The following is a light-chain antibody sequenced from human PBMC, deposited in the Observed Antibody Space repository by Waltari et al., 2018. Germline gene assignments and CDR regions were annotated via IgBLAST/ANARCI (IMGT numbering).Light chain of an antibody. V-gene: IGKV3-11*01. CDR3: QQHRNWPLT. J-gene: IGKJ4*01. Sequence: EIVLPHAPASRPLSPGEIPTLSCRASQSVNRYLAWYQQRPGQAPRVLIYNASNWATGIPARFSGSGSETDFTLTISSLEPEDSAVYYCQQHRNWPLTFGGGTKVEIK. CDR1: QSVNRY. CDR2: NAS.